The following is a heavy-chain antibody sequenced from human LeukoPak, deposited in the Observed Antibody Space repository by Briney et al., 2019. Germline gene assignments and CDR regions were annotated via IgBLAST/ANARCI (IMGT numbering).Heavy chain of an antibody. CDR1: GFTFSAYT. CDR3: ARDYRYYFDY. Sequence: PGGSLRLSCAASGFTFSAYTMNWVRQAPGKGLEWVSYISGPTISYADSAKGRFTISRDNAMNSLYLQMDSLRDEDTAVYYCARDYRYYFDYWGQGTLVTVSS. CDR2: ISGPTI. J-gene: IGHJ4*02. D-gene: IGHD3-16*02. V-gene: IGHV3-48*02.